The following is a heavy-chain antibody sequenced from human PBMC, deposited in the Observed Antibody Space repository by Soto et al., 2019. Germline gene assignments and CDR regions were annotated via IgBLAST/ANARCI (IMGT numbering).Heavy chain of an antibody. CDR2: ISAYNGNT. CDR1: VYSFTGYG. D-gene: IGHD6-19*01. Sequence: XSVKVSCKASVYSFTGYGISWVRQAPGQGLEWMGWISAYNGNTNYAQKLQGRVTMTTDTSTSTAYMELRSLRSDDTAVYYCARHYNGWYSDYWGQGTLVTVSS. J-gene: IGHJ4*02. CDR3: ARHYNGWYSDY. V-gene: IGHV1-18*01.